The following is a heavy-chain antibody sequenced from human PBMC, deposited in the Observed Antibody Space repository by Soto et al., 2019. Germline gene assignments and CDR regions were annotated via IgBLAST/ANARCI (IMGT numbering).Heavy chain of an antibody. J-gene: IGHJ4*02. D-gene: IGHD2-2*01. CDR3: ARGPAQYAGVY. CDR1: GYTFTSYY. Sequence: ASVKVSCKASGYTFTSYYMHWVRQAPGQGLEWMGIINLNGGSTTYAQKFQGRVTMTTDTSTSTVYMELSSLRSEDTAVYYCARGPAQYAGVYWGQGTLVTVSS. CDR2: INLNGGST. V-gene: IGHV1-46*03.